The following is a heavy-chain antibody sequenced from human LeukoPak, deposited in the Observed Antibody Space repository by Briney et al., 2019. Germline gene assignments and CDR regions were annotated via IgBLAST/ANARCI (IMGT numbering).Heavy chain of an antibody. J-gene: IGHJ4*02. Sequence: PGGSLRLSCAASGFTFSSYAMSWVRQAPGKGLEWVSAISGSGGSTYYADSVKGRFTISRDNSKNTLYLQMNSLRAEDTAVYYCAKSIDLDSSSWWGEDYWGQGTLVTVSS. CDR1: GFTFSSYA. CDR3: AKSIDLDSSSWWGEDY. V-gene: IGHV3-23*01. D-gene: IGHD6-13*01. CDR2: ISGSGGST.